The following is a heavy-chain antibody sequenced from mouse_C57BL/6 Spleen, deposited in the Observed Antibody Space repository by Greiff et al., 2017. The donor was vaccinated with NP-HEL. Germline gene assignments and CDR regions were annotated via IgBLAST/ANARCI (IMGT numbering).Heavy chain of an antibody. Sequence: VKLMESGAELARPGASVKMSCKASGYTFTSYTMHWVKQRPGQGLEWIGYINPSSGYTKYNQKFKDKATLTADKSSSTAYMQLSSLTSEDSAVDYVSRSGIYYGNYCFDYWGQGTTLTVSA. J-gene: IGHJ2*01. CDR2: INPSSGYT. D-gene: IGHD2-1*01. CDR3: SRSGIYYGNYCFDY. V-gene: IGHV1-4*01. CDR1: GYTFTSYT.